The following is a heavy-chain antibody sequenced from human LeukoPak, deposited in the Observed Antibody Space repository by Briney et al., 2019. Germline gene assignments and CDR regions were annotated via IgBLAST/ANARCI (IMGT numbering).Heavy chain of an antibody. CDR2: IKQDGSEK. CDR1: GFTFSSDW. V-gene: IGHV3-7*01. J-gene: IGHJ4*02. CDR3: AKDPEMATAAGDY. D-gene: IGHD5-24*01. Sequence: GGSLRLSCEASGFTFSSDWMNWVRQTPEKGLEWVANIKQDGSEKYYVDSVKGRFTISRDNAKNSLYLQMNSLRAEDTAVYYCAKDPEMATAAGDYWGQGTLVTVSS.